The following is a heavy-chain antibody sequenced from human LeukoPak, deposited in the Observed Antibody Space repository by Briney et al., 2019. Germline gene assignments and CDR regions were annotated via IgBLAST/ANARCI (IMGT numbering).Heavy chain of an antibody. CDR3: TTAHYDILTGYPWGDY. D-gene: IGHD3-9*01. V-gene: IGHV3-15*01. CDR1: GFTFSNAW. CDR2: IKSKTDGETT. J-gene: IGHJ4*02. Sequence: PGGSLRLSCAASGFTFSNAWMSWVRQAPGKGLEWVGRIKSKTDGETTGYAAPVKGRFTISRDDSKNTLYLQMNSLKTEDTALYSCTTAHYDILTGYPWGDYWGQGTLVTVSS.